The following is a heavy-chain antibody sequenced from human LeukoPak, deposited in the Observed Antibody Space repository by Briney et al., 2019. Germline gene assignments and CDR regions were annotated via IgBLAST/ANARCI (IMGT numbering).Heavy chain of an antibody. D-gene: IGHD3-3*01. V-gene: IGHV1-2*02. CDR3: ARGMIYDFWSGYSDYYYYYMDV. J-gene: IGHJ6*03. Sequence: GASVKVSCKASGYTFTGYYMHWVRQAPGQGLEWMGWINPNSGGTNYAQKFQGRVTMTRDTSISTAYMELSRLRSDDTAVYYCARGMIYDFWSGYSDYYYYYMDVWGQGTLVTVSS. CDR2: INPNSGGT. CDR1: GYTFTGYY.